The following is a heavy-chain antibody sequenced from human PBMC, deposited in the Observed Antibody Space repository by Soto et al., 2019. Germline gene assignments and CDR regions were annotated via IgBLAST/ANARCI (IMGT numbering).Heavy chain of an antibody. J-gene: IGHJ4*02. CDR3: AREEGDIVQVPYY. CDR1: GASINRGDYY. V-gene: IGHV4-30-4*01. CDR2: IYYSGDT. Sequence: QVRLQESGPRVVRPSQTLSLTCSVSGASINRGDYYWSWIRQSPGRGLEWIGSIYYSGDTNYNQSLGSRVTMSVDTSKNQFFLDLHSVAAADAAVYFCAREEGDIVQVPYYWGQRILITVSS. D-gene: IGHD2-15*01.